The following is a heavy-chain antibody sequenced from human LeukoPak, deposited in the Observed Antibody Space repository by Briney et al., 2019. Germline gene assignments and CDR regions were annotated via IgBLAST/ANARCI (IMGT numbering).Heavy chain of an antibody. CDR2: MSHDGSVN. J-gene: IGHJ1*01. V-gene: IGHV3-30-3*01. Sequence: PGSSLRLSCAASGFTFSSYPIHWVRQAPGKGLEWVAVMSHDGSVNYYADSVKGRFTISRDNSKNTLYLQMNSLRAEDTAVYYCAREGTRGYFQHWGQGTLVTVSS. CDR3: AREGTRGYFQH. CDR1: GFTFSSYP.